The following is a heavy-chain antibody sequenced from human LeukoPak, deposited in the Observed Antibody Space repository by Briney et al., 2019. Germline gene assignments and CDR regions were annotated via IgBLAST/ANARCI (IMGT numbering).Heavy chain of an antibody. D-gene: IGHD1-26*01. CDR1: GFTFSSYT. J-gene: IGHJ4*02. V-gene: IGHV3-7*01. CDR2: IKQDGSEK. CDR3: ARDSPHSGSYYSY. Sequence: PGGSLRLSCAASGFTFSSYTMNWVRQAPGKGLEWVANIKQDGSEKYYVDSVKGRFTISRDNAKNSLYLQMNSLRAEDTAVYYCARDSPHSGSYYSYWGQGTLVTVSS.